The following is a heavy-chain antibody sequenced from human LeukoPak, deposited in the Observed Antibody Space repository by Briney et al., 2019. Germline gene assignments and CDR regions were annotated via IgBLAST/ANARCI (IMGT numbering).Heavy chain of an antibody. J-gene: IGHJ6*02. Sequence: SQTLSLTCAISGDSVSSNSAAWNWIRQSPSRGLEWLGRTYYRSKWYNDYAVSVKSRITINPDTSKNQFPLQLNSVTPEDTAVYYCARVGYCSSTSCADYYYYGMDVWGQGTTVTVSS. V-gene: IGHV6-1*01. CDR2: TYYRSKWYN. CDR1: GDSVSSNSAA. CDR3: ARVGYCSSTSCADYYYYGMDV. D-gene: IGHD2-2*03.